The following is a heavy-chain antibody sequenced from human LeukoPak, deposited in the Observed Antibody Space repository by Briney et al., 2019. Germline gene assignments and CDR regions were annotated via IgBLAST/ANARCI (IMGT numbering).Heavy chain of an antibody. CDR2: ISSSSSYI. D-gene: IGHD3-22*01. J-gene: IGHJ3*02. CDR1: GFTFSSYS. CDR3: ARDLLYYYDSSPRAFDI. V-gene: IGHV3-21*01. Sequence: GGSLRLSCAASGFTFSSYSISWVRQAPGKGLEWVSSISSSSSYIYYADSVKGRFTISRDNAKNSLYLQMNSLRAEDTAVYYCARDLLYYYDSSPRAFDIWGQGTMVSVSS.